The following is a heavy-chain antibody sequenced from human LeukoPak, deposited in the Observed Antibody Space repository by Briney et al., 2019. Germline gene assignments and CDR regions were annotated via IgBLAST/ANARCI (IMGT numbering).Heavy chain of an antibody. CDR1: GYTFTSHF. J-gene: IGHJ3*02. V-gene: IGHV1-46*01. Sequence: GASVKVSCKASGYTFTSHFMPWVRQAPGQGPGWIGIINPNGDSTTYAQKFQGRVTMTRDTSTNTDYMELSSLRSEDTAVYYCARDSTSWAFDIWGQGTMVTVSS. CDR2: INPNGDST. CDR3: ARDSTSWAFDI. D-gene: IGHD6-6*01.